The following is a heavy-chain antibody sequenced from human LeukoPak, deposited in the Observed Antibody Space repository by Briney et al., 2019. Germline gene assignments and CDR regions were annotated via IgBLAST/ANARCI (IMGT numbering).Heavy chain of an antibody. Sequence: GGSLRLSCAASGFTFSSYSMNWVRQAPGKGLEWVSSISSSSSYIYYADSVKGRFTISRDNAKNSLYLQMNSLRAEDTAVYYCARDTTMVRGVIDWADPWGQGTLVTVSS. V-gene: IGHV3-21*01. CDR2: ISSSSSYI. D-gene: IGHD3-10*01. CDR1: GFTFSSYS. J-gene: IGHJ5*02. CDR3: ARDTTMVRGVIDWADP.